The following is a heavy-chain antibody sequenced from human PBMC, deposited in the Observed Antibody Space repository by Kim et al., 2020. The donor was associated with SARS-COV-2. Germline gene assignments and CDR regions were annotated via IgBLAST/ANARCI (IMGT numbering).Heavy chain of an antibody. Sequence: TNYAQKLQGRVTMTTDTSTSTAYMELRSLRSDDTAVYYCARVRLLLSFDIWGQGTMVTVSS. CDR2: T. V-gene: IGHV1-18*01. J-gene: IGHJ3*02. CDR3: ARVRLLLSFDI. D-gene: IGHD2-21*01.